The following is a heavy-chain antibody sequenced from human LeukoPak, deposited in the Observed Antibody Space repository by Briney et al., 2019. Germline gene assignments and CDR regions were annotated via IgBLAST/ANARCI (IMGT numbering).Heavy chain of an antibody. V-gene: IGHV3-48*03. CDR1: GFTFSSYE. D-gene: IGHD3-22*01. Sequence: GGSLRLSCAASGFTFSSYEMNWVRQAPGKGLEWVSYISSSGSTIYYADSVKGRFTISRDNAKNSLYLQMNSLRAEDTAVYYCARYDYYDSSGYKIAEYFQHWGQGTLVTVSS. CDR2: ISSSGSTI. J-gene: IGHJ1*01. CDR3: ARYDYYDSSGYKIAEYFQH.